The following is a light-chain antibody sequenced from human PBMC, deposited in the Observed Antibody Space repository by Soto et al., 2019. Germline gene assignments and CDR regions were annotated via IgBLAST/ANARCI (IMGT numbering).Light chain of an antibody. J-gene: IGLJ3*02. V-gene: IGLV2-14*01. Sequence: QSVLTQPASVSGSPGQSLTISCTGTTSDIGGYNYVSWFQHHPGKAPKLMIFEVTNRPSGVSNRFSGSKSGNTASLTISGLQAEDEADYYCSSFTRSNTWVFGGGTKLTVL. CDR2: EVT. CDR1: TSDIGGYNY. CDR3: SSFTRSNTWV.